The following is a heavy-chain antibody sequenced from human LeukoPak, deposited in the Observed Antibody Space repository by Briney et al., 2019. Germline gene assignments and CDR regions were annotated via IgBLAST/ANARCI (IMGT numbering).Heavy chain of an antibody. V-gene: IGHV3-7*04. CDR1: GFTFSGYR. Sequence: VGTLRLSCAASGFTFSGYRISWVREAPGKGLEWVANIKQDGSEKSYVDSVKSRFTISRDNSKNSLYLQMNSLRAEDTAVYYCARAEHDYVWGSYHNYFDYWGQGTLVTVSS. CDR3: ARAEHDYVWGSYHNYFDY. CDR2: IKQDGSEK. D-gene: IGHD3-16*02. J-gene: IGHJ4*02.